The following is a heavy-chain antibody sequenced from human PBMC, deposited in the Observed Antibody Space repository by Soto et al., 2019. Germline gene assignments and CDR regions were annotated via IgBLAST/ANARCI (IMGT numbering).Heavy chain of an antibody. D-gene: IGHD3-22*01. J-gene: IGHJ3*02. V-gene: IGHV1-69*13. Sequence: ASVKVSCKASGGTFSSYAISWVRQAPGQGLEWMGGIIPIFGTANYAQKFQGRVTITADESTSTAYMELSSLRSEDTAVYYRARVGYDSSGYYPPDVAFDIWGQGTMVTVSS. CDR1: GGTFSSYA. CDR2: IIPIFGTA. CDR3: ARVGYDSSGYYPPDVAFDI.